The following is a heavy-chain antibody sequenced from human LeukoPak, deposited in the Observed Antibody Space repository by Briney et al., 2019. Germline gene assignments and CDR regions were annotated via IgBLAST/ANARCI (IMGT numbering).Heavy chain of an antibody. CDR3: ARGTTGIAAAGMKYNWFDP. CDR2: INPDSGGT. Sequence: ASVKVSCKASGYTFTAYYMHWVRQAPGQGLEWMGWINPDSGGTNYAQKFQGRVTMTRDTSISTAYMELSRLRSDDTAVYYCARGTTGIAAAGMKYNWFDPWGQGTLVTVSS. CDR1: GYTFTAYY. D-gene: IGHD6-13*01. V-gene: IGHV1-2*02. J-gene: IGHJ5*02.